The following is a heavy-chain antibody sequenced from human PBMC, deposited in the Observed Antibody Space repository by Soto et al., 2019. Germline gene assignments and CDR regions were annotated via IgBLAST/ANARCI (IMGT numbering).Heavy chain of an antibody. J-gene: IGHJ4*02. CDR3: ASEGNAVTGGFDY. CDR2: IWYDGSNK. CDR1: GFTFSSYG. D-gene: IGHD3-10*01. V-gene: IGHV3-33*01. Sequence: QVQLVESGGGVVQPGRSLRLSCAASGFTFSSYGMHWVRQAPGKGLEWVAVIWYDGSNKYYADSVKGRFTISRDNSKNTLYLQMNSLRAEDTAVYYCASEGNAVTGGFDYWGQGTLVTVSS.